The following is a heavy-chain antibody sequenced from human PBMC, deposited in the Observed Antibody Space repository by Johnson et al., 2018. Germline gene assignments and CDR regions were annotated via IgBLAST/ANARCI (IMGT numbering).Heavy chain of an antibody. J-gene: IGHJ1*01. CDR3: AKGVVVGLYFQH. D-gene: IGHD2-21*01. CDR2: INGGGGNT. V-gene: IGHV3-23*04. CDR1: GFTFRSYA. Sequence: EVQLVESGGGLVQPGGSLRLSCAASGFTFRSYAMGWVRQAPGKGLEWVSGINGGGGNTYYADSVKGRFTISRDNSKNTLFLQLNSLRAEDTAVYYCAKGVVVGLYFQHWGQGTLVTVSS.